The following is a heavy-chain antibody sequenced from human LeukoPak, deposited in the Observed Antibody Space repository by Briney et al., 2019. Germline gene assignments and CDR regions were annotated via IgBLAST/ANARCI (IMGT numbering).Heavy chain of an antibody. D-gene: IGHD1-1*01. J-gene: IGHJ4*02. CDR3: ASFYWQLARDYYFDY. CDR2: IYYSGST. V-gene: IGHV4-31*03. Sequence: PSQTLSLTCTVSGGSISTGGYYWSWIRQHPGKGLEWIGYIYYSGSTYYNPSLKSRVTISVDTSKNQFSLKLSSVTAADTAVYFCASFYWQLARDYYFDYWGQGTLVTVSS. CDR1: GGSISTGGYY.